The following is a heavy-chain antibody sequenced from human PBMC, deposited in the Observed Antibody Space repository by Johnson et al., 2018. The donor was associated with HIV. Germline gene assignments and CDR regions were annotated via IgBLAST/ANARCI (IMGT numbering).Heavy chain of an antibody. V-gene: IGHV3-23*04. Sequence: VHLVESGGGLVQPGGSLILSCAASGFTFDDYDMSWVRQAPGKGLEWVSAISGSGGSTYYADSVKGRFTISRDNSKNTLYLQMNSLRAEDTAVYYCAKGERGVQGDNVRGLLGLRWAMWG. J-gene: IGHJ1*01. CDR3: AKGERGVQGDNVRGLLGLRWAM. CDR2: ISGSGGST. CDR1: GFTFDDYD. D-gene: IGHD3-10*01.